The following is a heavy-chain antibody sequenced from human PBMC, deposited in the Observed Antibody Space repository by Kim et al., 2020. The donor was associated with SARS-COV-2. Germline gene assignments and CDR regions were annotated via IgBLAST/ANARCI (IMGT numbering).Heavy chain of an antibody. CDR3: ARDPYDSSGYGWGTFDY. D-gene: IGHD3-22*01. Sequence: FQGRVTITADESTSTAYMELSSLRSEDTAVYYCARDPYDSSGYGWGTFDYWGQGTLVTVSS. J-gene: IGHJ4*02. V-gene: IGHV1-69*01.